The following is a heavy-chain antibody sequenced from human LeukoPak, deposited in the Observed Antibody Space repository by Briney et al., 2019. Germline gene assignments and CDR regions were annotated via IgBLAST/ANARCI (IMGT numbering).Heavy chain of an antibody. Sequence: PSETLSLTCTVSGGSISSYYWSWIRQPPGKGLEWIGYIYYSGSTNYNPPLKSRLTISVDTSKNQFSLKLSSVTAADTAVYYCARHVWELESSPYSSGYHGPYYYYYMDVWGKGTTVTVSS. V-gene: IGHV4-59*08. CDR2: IYYSGST. CDR1: GGSISSYY. J-gene: IGHJ6*03. D-gene: IGHD3-22*01. CDR3: ARHVWELESSPYSSGYHGPYYYYYMDV.